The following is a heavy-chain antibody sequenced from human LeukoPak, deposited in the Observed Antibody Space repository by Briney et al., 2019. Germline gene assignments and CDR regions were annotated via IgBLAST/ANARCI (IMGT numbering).Heavy chain of an antibody. D-gene: IGHD3-22*01. J-gene: IGHJ4*02. CDR3: AKDGRNYYDWKYYFDF. Sequence: GGSLRLSCTTSGFTFSSYWMHWVRQAPGKGLVWVSRINSDGSSTSYADSVKGRFTISRDNSKNTLYLQMNSLRAEDTAVYYCAKDGRNYYDWKYYFDFWGQGTLVTVSS. CDR2: INSDGSST. CDR1: GFTFSSYW. V-gene: IGHV3-74*01.